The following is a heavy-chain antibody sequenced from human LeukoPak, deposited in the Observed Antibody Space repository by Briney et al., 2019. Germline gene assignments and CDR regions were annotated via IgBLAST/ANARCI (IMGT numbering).Heavy chain of an antibody. J-gene: IGHJ6*02. CDR3: AGAYGDYKYYYDMVV. CDR2: ISSSGSTI. Sequence: GGSLRLSCAASGFTFSDYYMSWIRQAPGKGLEWVSYISSSGSTIYYADSVKGRFTISRDNAKNSLYLQMNSLRAEDTAVYYCAGAYGDYKYYYDMVVWGQGTTVTVSS. V-gene: IGHV3-11*04. CDR1: GFTFSDYY. D-gene: IGHD4-17*01.